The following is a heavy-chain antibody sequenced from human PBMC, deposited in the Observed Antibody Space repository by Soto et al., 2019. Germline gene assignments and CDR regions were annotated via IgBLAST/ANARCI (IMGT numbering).Heavy chain of an antibody. CDR2: ISYDGSNK. D-gene: IGHD6-6*01. CDR3: ARDFLEPLVHHYYYGMDV. Sequence: PGGSLRLSCAASGLTFCSYAMHWVRQAPGKGLEWVAVISYDGSNKYYADSVKGRFTISRGNSKNTLYLQMNSLRAEDTAVYYCARDFLEPLVHHYYYGMDVWGQGTTVTGSS. J-gene: IGHJ6*02. V-gene: IGHV3-30-3*01. CDR1: GLTFCSYA.